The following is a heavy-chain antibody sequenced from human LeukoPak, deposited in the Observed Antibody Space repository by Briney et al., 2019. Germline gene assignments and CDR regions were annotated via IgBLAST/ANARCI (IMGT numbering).Heavy chain of an antibody. D-gene: IGHD3-10*01. J-gene: IGHJ4*02. CDR3: ARGGGYGSGPY. CDR2: INPNSGGT. CDR1: GSTFTGYY. V-gene: IGHV1-2*02. Sequence: ASVKVSCKASGSTFTGYYMRWVRQAPGQGLGWMGWINPNSGGTNYAQKFQVRVTMTRDTSISTAYMELSSLKSADTAVYYCARGGGYGSGPYWGQGTLVTVSS.